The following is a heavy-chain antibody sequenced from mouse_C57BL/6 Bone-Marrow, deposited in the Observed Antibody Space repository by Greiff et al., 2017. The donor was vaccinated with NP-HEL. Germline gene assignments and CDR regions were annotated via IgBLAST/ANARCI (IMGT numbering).Heavy chain of an antibody. J-gene: IGHJ1*03. V-gene: IGHV1-47*01. CDR1: GYTFTTYP. CDR2: FHPYNDDT. D-gene: IGHD1-1*01. CDR3: ARYYYGSSSYWYFDV. Sequence: VMLVESGAELVKPGASVKMSCKASGYTFTTYPIEWMKQNHGKSLEWIGNFHPYNDDTKYNEKFKGKATLTVEKSSSTVYLELSRLTSDDSAVYYCARYYYGSSSYWYFDVWGTGTTVTVSS.